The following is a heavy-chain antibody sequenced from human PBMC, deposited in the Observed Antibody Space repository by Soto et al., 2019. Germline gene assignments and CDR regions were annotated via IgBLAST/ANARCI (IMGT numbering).Heavy chain of an antibody. V-gene: IGHV1-3*01. Sequence: ASVKASCKASGYTFTTYAMHWVRQAPGQRLEWMGWINAGNDNKQYSLKFQGRVTITRDTSATTAYMELSRLRSEDTAVYYCAREASGGYDYFDYWGQGTLVTVSS. J-gene: IGHJ4*02. CDR3: AREASGGYDYFDY. CDR1: GYTFTTYA. CDR2: INAGNDNK. D-gene: IGHD5-12*01.